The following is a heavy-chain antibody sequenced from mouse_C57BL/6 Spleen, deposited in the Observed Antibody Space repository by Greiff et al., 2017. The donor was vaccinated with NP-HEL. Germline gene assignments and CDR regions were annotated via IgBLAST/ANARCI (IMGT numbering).Heavy chain of an antibody. CDR1: GYTFTGYW. D-gene: IGHD1-1*01. CDR2: LLPGSGST. J-gene: IGHJ2*01. V-gene: IGHV1-9*01. Sequence: QVQLQQSGAELMKPGASVKLSCKATGYTFTGYWIEWVKQRPGHGLEWIGELLPGSGSTNYNEKFKGKATFTADTSSNTAYMQLSSLTTEDSAIYYCARRSYYYGSSYYFDYWGQGTTLTVSS. CDR3: ARRSYYYGSSYYFDY.